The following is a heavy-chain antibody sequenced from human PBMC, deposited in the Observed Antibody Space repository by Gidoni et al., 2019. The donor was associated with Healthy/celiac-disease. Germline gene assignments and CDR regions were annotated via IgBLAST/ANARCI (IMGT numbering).Heavy chain of an antibody. CDR2: IIPILGIA. J-gene: IGHJ4*02. D-gene: IGHD3-22*01. CDR1: GGTFSSYA. V-gene: IGHV1-69*04. CDR3: ARGGGVAYYYDSSGYY. Sequence: QVQLVQSGAEVKKPGSSVKVSCKASGGTFSSYAISWVRQAPGQGLEWMGRIIPILGIANYAQKFQGRVTITADKSTSTAYMELSSLRSEDTAVYYCARGGGVAYYYDSSGYYWGQGTLVTVSS.